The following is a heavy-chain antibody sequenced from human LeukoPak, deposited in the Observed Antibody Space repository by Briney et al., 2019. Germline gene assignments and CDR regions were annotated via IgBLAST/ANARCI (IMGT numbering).Heavy chain of an antibody. Sequence: GRSLRLSCAASGFTFDDYAMHWVRQAPGKGLEWVSGISWNSGSIGYADSVKGRFTISRDNAKNSLYLQMNSLRAEDTALYYCAKDIVVGSYDSSASFDYWGQGTLVTVSS. D-gene: IGHD3-22*01. V-gene: IGHV3-9*01. CDR3: AKDIVVGSYDSSASFDY. CDR2: ISWNSGSI. CDR1: GFTFDDYA. J-gene: IGHJ4*02.